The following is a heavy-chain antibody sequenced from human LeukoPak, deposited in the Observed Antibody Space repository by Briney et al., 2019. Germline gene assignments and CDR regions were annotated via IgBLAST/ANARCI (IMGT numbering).Heavy chain of an antibody. J-gene: IGHJ3*02. CDR1: GYTFTSYG. CDR3: ARRSYYRDAFDI. Sequence: ASVTVSCKASGYTFTSYGISWVRQAPGQGLEWMGWISAYNGNTNYAQKLQGRVTMTTDTSTSTAYMELSSLRSEDTAVYYCARRSYYRDAFDIWGQGTMVTVSS. V-gene: IGHV1-18*01. D-gene: IGHD1-26*01. CDR2: ISAYNGNT.